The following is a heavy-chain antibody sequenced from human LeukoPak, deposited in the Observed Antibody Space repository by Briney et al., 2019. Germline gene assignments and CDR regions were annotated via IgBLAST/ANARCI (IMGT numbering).Heavy chain of an antibody. V-gene: IGHV3-23*01. CDR2: ILPSGDRT. CDR1: GFTFSNYA. Sequence: GGSLRLSCAASGFTFSNYAMTWVRQAPGKGLEWVSSILPSGDRTYYADSLKGRFTISRDNSKNALFLQMNSLRAEDTGVYYCAKAGCSSACYVEYWGGGTL. D-gene: IGHD2-2*01. J-gene: IGHJ4*02. CDR3: AKAGCSSACYVEY.